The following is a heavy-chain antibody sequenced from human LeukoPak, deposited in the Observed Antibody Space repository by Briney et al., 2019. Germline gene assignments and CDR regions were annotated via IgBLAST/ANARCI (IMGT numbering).Heavy chain of an antibody. D-gene: IGHD1-1*01. J-gene: IGHJ3*02. Sequence: SETLSLTCTVSGGSISSYYWSWIRQPPGKGLEWIGYIYYSGSTNYSPSLKSRVTISVDKSKNQFSLKLSSVTAADTAVYYCARDLEPYAFDIWGQGTMVTVSS. CDR2: IYYSGST. V-gene: IGHV4-59*01. CDR1: GGSISSYY. CDR3: ARDLEPYAFDI.